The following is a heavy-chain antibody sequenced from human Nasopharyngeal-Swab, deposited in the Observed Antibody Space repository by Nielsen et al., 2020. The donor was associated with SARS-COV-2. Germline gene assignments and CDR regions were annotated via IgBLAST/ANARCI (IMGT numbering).Heavy chain of an antibody. CDR3: AKDPYYDFWSGYYFDY. CDR2: ISGSVGST. D-gene: IGHD3-3*01. CDR1: GFTFSSYA. J-gene: IGHJ4*02. Sequence: GESLKISCAASGFTFSSYAMSWVRQAPGKGLEWVSAISGSVGSTYYADSVKGRFTISSDNSKNTLYLQMNSLRAEDTAVYYCAKDPYYDFWSGYYFDYWGQGTLVTVSS. V-gene: IGHV3-23*01.